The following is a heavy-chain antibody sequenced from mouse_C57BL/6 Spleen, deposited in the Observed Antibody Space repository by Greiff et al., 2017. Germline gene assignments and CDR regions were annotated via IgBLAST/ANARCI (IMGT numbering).Heavy chain of an antibody. V-gene: IGHV5-6*02. CDR3: ARHETGLDY. CDR1: GFTFSSSG. D-gene: IGHD4-1*01. CDR2: ISSGGSYT. Sequence: EVKLEESGGDLVKPGGSLKLSCAASGFTFSSSGMSWVRQTPDKRLEWVATISSGGSYTYYPDSVKGRFTISRDNAKNTLYLQLSSLKSEDTAMXYCARHETGLDYWGQGTTLTVSS. J-gene: IGHJ2*01.